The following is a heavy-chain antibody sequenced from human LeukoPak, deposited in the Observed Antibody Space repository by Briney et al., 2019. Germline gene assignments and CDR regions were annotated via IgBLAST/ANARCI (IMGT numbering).Heavy chain of an antibody. Sequence: PGGSLILSCAASGFTFSGPAMHWVRQASGKGLEWVGRIRSKANSYATAYAASVKGRFTISRDDSENTAYLQMNGLKTEDTAVYYCTRQMGDYYDSGSYYLWGQGTLVTVSS. CDR1: GFTFSGPA. D-gene: IGHD3-10*01. CDR2: IRSKANSYAT. CDR3: TRQMGDYYDSGSYYL. V-gene: IGHV3-73*01. J-gene: IGHJ4*02.